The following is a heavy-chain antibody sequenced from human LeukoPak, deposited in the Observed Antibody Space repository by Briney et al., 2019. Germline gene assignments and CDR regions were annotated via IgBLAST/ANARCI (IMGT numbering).Heavy chain of an antibody. CDR2: IYYSGST. D-gene: IGHD3-10*01. Sequence: PSETLSLTCAVSGGSISISTYYWDWIRQPPGKRLEWIGSIYYSGSTYYNPSLKNRVTISVDTSKNQFSLKLSSVTAADTAVYYCARCFHGDYGSGSSDYFDYWGQGTLVTVSS. V-gene: IGHV4-39*07. CDR1: GGSISISTYY. CDR3: ARCFHGDYGSGSSDYFDY. J-gene: IGHJ4*02.